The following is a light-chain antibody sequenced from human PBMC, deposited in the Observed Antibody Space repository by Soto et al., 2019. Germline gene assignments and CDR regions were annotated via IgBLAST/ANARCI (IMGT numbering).Light chain of an antibody. Sequence: DIQMTQCRSSLSASVGDRVTITCRASQSISTYVSWYQHRPGKAPKLLIYSASTLQSGVPPRFSGSGSGTDFTLTINSLQPEDFATYYCQQSFNTLTFGGGTKVEIE. V-gene: IGKV1-39*01. J-gene: IGKJ4*01. CDR2: SAS. CDR3: QQSFNTLT. CDR1: QSISTY.